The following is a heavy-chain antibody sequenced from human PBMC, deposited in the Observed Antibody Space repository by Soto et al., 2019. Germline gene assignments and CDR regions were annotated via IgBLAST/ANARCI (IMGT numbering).Heavy chain of an antibody. CDR1: GFTFSSYG. D-gene: IGHD5-12*01. J-gene: IGHJ4*02. V-gene: IGHV3-33*01. Sequence: GGSLRLSCAASGFTFSSYGMHWVRQAPGKGLEWVAVIWYDGSNKYYADSVKGRFTISRDNSKNTLYLQMNSLRAEDTAVYYCARGGYSGYDYVEAFDYWGQGTLVTVSS. CDR3: ARGGYSGYDYVEAFDY. CDR2: IWYDGSNK.